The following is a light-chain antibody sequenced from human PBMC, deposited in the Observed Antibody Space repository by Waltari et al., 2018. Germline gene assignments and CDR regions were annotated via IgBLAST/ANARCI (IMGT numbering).Light chain of an antibody. CDR3: HSRNGRDNQVV. CDR1: SLRTSY. CDR2: GKE. Sequence: SSELTQDPAVSVALGQTVKITCQGDSLRTSYASWYQLKPGQAPILVLFGKEKRPSGIPDRFSGYSSGTTSSLTITGAQAEDEADYYCHSRNGRDNQVVFGGGTRLTVL. V-gene: IGLV3-19*01. J-gene: IGLJ3*02.